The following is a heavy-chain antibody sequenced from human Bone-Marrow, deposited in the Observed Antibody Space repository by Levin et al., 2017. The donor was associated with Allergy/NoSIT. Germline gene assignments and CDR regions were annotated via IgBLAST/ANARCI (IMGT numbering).Heavy chain of an antibody. CDR3: AAGTTGDRAFDI. CDR2: ITPMFGGAA. Sequence: SVKVSCQASGGTFSTYGFVWVRQAPGQGLEWMGGITPMFGGAADFAQKFRGRVSFTADESTRTTYMELTSLTSDDTAVYYCAAGTTGDRAFDIWGHGTVVTVSS. D-gene: IGHD7-27*01. J-gene: IGHJ3*02. V-gene: IGHV1-69*13. CDR1: GGTFSTYG.